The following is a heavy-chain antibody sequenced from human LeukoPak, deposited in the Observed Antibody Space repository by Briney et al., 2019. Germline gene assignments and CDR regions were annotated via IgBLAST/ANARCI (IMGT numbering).Heavy chain of an antibody. CDR2: IYYTGST. CDR3: ARGAMATTPFFDY. V-gene: IGHV4-31*03. CDR1: GGSISSGGYY. J-gene: IGHJ4*02. Sequence: PSQTLSLTCTVSGGSISSGGYYWSWLRQHPGKGLEWIGYIYYTGSTNFNPSLKSRVTMSLDTSRNQFSLKLTSLTAADTAVYYCARGAMATTPFFDYWGQGTLVTVSS. D-gene: IGHD5-24*01.